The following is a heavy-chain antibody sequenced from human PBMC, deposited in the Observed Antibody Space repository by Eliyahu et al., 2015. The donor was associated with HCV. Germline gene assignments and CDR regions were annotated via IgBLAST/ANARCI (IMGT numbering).Heavy chain of an antibody. Sequence: QVQLQQWGAGLLKPSETLSLTCAVYGGSFSGYYWSWIRQSPGKGLEWIGEIXHSGSTNYKLSLKSRVTISVDTSKNQFSLKLSSVTAADTAVYYCAGRPTAKPLQHYYHYGVDVWGQGTTVTVS. CDR1: GGSFSGYY. V-gene: IGHV4-34*01. D-gene: IGHD4-17*01. J-gene: IGHJ6*02. CDR3: AGRPTAKPLQHYYHYGVDV. CDR2: IXHSGST.